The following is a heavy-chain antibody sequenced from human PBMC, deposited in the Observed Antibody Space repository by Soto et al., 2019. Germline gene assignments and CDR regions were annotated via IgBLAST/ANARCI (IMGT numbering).Heavy chain of an antibody. V-gene: IGHV5-51*03. D-gene: IGHD5-18*01. CDR3: ARRFTDVVLFDY. Sequence: EVQLVQSGAEVKKPGESLKISCKGSGYSFTNYWIAWVRQMPGKGLEWMGIIYPGDSDTRYSPSFEGQVTISADKSLSTAYLQWSSLKASDTATYYCARRFTDVVLFDYWGQGTLVKVSS. CDR2: IYPGDSDT. CDR1: GYSFTNYW. J-gene: IGHJ4*02.